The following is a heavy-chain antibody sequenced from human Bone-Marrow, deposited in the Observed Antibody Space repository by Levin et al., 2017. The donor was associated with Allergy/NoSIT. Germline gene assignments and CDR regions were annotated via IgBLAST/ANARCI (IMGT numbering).Heavy chain of an antibody. J-gene: IGHJ6*02. Sequence: AGGSLRLSCAASGFTFSSYAMHWVRQAPGKGLEWVAVISYDGSNKYYADSVKGRFTISRDNSKNTLYLQMNSLRAEDTAVYYCARDGVRFLEWLPRGGYGMDVWGQGTTVTVSS. D-gene: IGHD3-3*01. CDR3: ARDGVRFLEWLPRGGYGMDV. V-gene: IGHV3-30-3*01. CDR2: ISYDGSNK. CDR1: GFTFSSYA.